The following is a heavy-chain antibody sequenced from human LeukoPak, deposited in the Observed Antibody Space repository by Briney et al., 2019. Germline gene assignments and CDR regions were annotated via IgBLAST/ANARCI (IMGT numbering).Heavy chain of an antibody. Sequence: GGSLRLSCAASGFTFSSYDFSNYAMSWVRQAPGKGLEWVSAISDSGGRTYYADSVKGRFTISRDNSKNTLYLQMNSLRAEDTAVYYCARGGYSSSRDSFDYWGQGTLVTVSS. J-gene: IGHJ4*02. CDR1: GFTFSSYDFSNYA. V-gene: IGHV3-23*01. D-gene: IGHD6-13*01. CDR2: ISDSGGRT. CDR3: ARGGYSSSRDSFDY.